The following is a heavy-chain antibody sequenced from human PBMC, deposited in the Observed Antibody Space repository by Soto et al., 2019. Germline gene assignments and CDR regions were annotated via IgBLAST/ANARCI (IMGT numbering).Heavy chain of an antibody. D-gene: IGHD2-15*01. J-gene: IGHJ4*02. CDR2: IIPIFGTA. Sequence: QVQLVQSGAEVKKPGSSVKVSCKASGGTFSSYAISWVRQAPGQGLEWMGGIIPIFGTANYAQKFQGRVTITADESTSTAYMELSSLRSEDTAVYHCASVCSGGSCYSDVDYWGQGTLVTVSS. CDR1: GGTFSSYA. CDR3: ASVCSGGSCYSDVDY. V-gene: IGHV1-69*12.